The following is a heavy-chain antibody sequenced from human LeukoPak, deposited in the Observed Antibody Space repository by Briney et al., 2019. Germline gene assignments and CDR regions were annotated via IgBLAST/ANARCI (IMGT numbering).Heavy chain of an antibody. CDR3: ASPVKTYDFWSGSNAFDI. D-gene: IGHD3-3*01. CDR2: IYPGDSDT. V-gene: IGHV5-51*01. J-gene: IGHJ3*02. CDR1: GYLFTSYW. Sequence: GESLKISCKGSGYLFTSYWIAWVRQMPGKGLEWMGIIYPGDSDTRYSPSFQGQVTISADKSISTAYLQWSSLKASDTAMYYCASPVKTYDFWSGSNAFDIWGQGTMVTVSS.